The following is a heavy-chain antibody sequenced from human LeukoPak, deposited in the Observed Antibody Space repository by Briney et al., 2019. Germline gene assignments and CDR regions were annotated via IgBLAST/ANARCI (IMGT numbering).Heavy chain of an antibody. CDR2: IYSGGST. D-gene: IGHD5-12*01. Sequence: GGSLRLSCAASGFTVSSNYMSWVRQAPGKGLELVSVIYSGGSTYYADSVKGRFTISRDNSKNTLYLQMNSLRAEDTAVYYCARTRGGYDSGYYYYYMDVWGKGTTVTVSS. CDR1: GFTVSSNY. CDR3: ARTRGGYDSGYYYYYMDV. V-gene: IGHV3-66*02. J-gene: IGHJ6*03.